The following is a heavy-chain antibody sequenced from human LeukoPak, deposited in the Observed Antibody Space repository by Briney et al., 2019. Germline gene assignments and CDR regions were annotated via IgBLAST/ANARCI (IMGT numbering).Heavy chain of an antibody. CDR2: IYSGDNT. V-gene: IGHV3-66*02. CDR3: AGRRVLDASFDY. J-gene: IGHJ6*04. D-gene: IGHD3-9*01. CDR1: GFTVSNNY. Sequence: GGSLRLSCAASGFTVSNNYMSWVRQAPGKGLEWVSVIYSGDNTYYVESVKGRFTISRDNSKNTLFLQMNRLRAEDTAVYYCAGRRVLDASFDYWGKGTTVTVSS.